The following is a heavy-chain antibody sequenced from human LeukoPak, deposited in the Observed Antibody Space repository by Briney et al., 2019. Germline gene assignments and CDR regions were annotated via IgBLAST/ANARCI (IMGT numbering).Heavy chain of an antibody. J-gene: IGHJ4*01. V-gene: IGHV4-34*01. CDR2: INHSGST. CDR3: ARQRRWRVYSYGFFGY. D-gene: IGHD5-18*01. Sequence: KPSETLSLTCAVDCGSFSGYYWSWISQPPGKGLEWIGEINHSGSTNYNPSLKSRVTISVDTSNNQFSLKLSSVTAADTAVYYCARQRRWRVYSYGFFGYWGQGTLVTVSS. CDR1: CGSFSGYY.